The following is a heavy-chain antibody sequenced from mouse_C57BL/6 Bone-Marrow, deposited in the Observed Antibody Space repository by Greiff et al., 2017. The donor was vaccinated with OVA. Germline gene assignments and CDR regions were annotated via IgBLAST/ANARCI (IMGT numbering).Heavy chain of an antibody. Sequence: SGAELVRPGASVTLSCKASGYTFTDYEMHWVKQTPVHGLEWIGAIDPETGGTAYNQKFKGKAILTADKSSSTAYMELRSLTSEDSAVYYCTRYYYDYDVFAYWGQGTLVTVSA. CDR2: IDPETGGT. D-gene: IGHD2-4*01. J-gene: IGHJ3*01. CDR1: GYTFTDYE. CDR3: TRYYYDYDVFAY. V-gene: IGHV1-15*01.